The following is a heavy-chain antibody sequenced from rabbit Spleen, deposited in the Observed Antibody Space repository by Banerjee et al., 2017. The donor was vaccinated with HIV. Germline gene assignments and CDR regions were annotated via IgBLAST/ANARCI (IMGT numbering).Heavy chain of an antibody. J-gene: IGHJ4*01. Sequence: QEQLVESRGGLVTPGGSLKLSCKASGFTISSNYWMNWVRQAPGKGLEWIGYIDPIFGTTSYASWVNGRFTISSDNAQNTVDLQMNSLTAADTATYFCARFGSSSSDYSLFNLWGPGTLVTVS. CDR1: GFTISSNYW. V-gene: IGHV1S43*01. CDR2: IDPIFGTT. CDR3: ARFGSSSSDYSLFNL. D-gene: IGHD1-1*01.